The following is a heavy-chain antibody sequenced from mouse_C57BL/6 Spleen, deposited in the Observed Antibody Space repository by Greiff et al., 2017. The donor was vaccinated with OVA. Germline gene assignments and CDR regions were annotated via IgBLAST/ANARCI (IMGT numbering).Heavy chain of an antibody. V-gene: IGHV1-5*01. CDR1: GYTFTSYW. CDR2: IYPGNSDT. Sequence: EVKLMESETVLARPGASVKMSCKTSGYTFTSYWMHWVKQRPGQGLEWIGAIYPGNSDTSYNQKFKGKAKLTADTSASTAYMELSSLTNEDSAVYYCTRKHRDQATWDYWGQGTTLTVSS. D-gene: IGHD3-2*02. CDR3: TRKHRDQATWDY. J-gene: IGHJ2*01.